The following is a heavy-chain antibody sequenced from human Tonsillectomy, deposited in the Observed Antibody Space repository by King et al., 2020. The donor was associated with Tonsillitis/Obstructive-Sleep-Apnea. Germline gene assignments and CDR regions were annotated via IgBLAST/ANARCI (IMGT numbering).Heavy chain of an antibody. Sequence: VQLVESGGGLVQPGESLRLSCAASGFTFSNSAMSWVRQAPGKGLEWVSGITSSGTSTHYADSVKGRFTISRDNSKNTLYLQLSSLAAEDTAVYYCAKPHWNYESDWSDPWGQGTLVTVSS. J-gene: IGHJ5*02. CDR3: AKPHWNYESDWSDP. CDR2: ITSSGTST. V-gene: IGHV3-23*04. D-gene: IGHD1-7*01. CDR1: GFTFSNSA.